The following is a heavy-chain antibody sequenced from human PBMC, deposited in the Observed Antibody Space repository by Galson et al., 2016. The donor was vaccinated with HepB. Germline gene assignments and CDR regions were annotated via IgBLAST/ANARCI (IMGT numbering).Heavy chain of an antibody. CDR3: ARGGPPRDIVVVPAAMNYYYGMDV. D-gene: IGHD2-2*01. V-gene: IGHV1-69*13. CDR2: IIPIFGTA. CDR1: GGTFSSYA. J-gene: IGHJ6*02. Sequence: SVKVSCKASGGTFSSYAISWVRQAPGQGLEWMGGIIPIFGTANYAQKFQGRVTITADESTSTAYMELSSLRSEDTAVYCCARGGPPRDIVVVPAAMNYYYGMDVWGQGTTVTASS.